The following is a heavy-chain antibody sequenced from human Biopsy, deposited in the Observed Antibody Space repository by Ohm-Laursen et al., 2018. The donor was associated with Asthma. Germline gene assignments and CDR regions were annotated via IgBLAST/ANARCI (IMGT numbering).Heavy chain of an antibody. D-gene: IGHD3-16*02. J-gene: IGHJ4*02. CDR1: GGSINSSTW. CDR3: ATASPFSIVY. CDR2: FFHTGST. Sequence: TLSLTCTVSGGSINSSTWWSWVRQPPGKGLEWIGEFFHTGSTNYNPSLKSRVTISLDKSKNQFSLNLFSVTAADTAVYYCATASPFSIVYWGQGTLVTVSS. V-gene: IGHV4-4*02.